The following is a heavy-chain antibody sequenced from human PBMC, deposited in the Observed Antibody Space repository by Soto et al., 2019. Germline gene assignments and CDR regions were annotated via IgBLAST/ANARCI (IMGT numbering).Heavy chain of an antibody. V-gene: IGHV1-8*01. Sequence: QVQLVQSGAEVKKPGASVKVSCKASGYTFTSYDINWVRQATGQGPEWMGWMNPNSGNTGYAQKFQGRVTMTRNTSISTADMELSSLRSDDTAVYYCAREHSSSWRFDYWGQGTLVTVSS. CDR2: MNPNSGNT. CDR1: GYTFTSYD. CDR3: AREHSSSWRFDY. J-gene: IGHJ4*02. D-gene: IGHD6-13*01.